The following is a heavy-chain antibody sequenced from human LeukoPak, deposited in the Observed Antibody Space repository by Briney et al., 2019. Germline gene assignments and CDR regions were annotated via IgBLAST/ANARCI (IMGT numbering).Heavy chain of an antibody. V-gene: IGHV4-59*01. J-gene: IGHJ4*02. CDR3: ASSTYYYDSSGYDY. Sequence: PSETLSLTCTDPVGSLSIYYWSWIRQPPRKGLEWVGYIYYSGSTNYNPSLKSRVTISVDTSKNQFSLKLSSVTAADTAVYYCASSTYYYDSSGYDYWGQGTLVTVSS. CDR1: VGSLSIYY. D-gene: IGHD3-22*01. CDR2: IYYSGST.